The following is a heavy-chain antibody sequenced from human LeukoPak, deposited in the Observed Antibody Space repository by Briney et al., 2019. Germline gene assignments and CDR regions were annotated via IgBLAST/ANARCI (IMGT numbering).Heavy chain of an antibody. J-gene: IGHJ3*02. CDR3: ARDARGAAAADDPLDI. CDR2: ISAYNGNT. CDR1: GYTCTSYG. D-gene: IGHD6-13*01. V-gene: IGHV1-18*01. Sequence: ASVKVSCKASGYTCTSYGISWVRQAPGQGLEWMGWISAYNGNTNYAQKLQGRVTMTTDTSTSTAYMELRSLRSDGTAVYYCARDARGAAAADDPLDIWGQGTTVTVSS.